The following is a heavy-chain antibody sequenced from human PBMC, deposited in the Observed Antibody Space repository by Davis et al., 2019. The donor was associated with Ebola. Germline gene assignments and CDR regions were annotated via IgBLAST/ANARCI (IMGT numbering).Heavy chain of an antibody. CDR3: ARHLVVVPAAIPIYGMDV. CDR2: ISPGDSAT. Sequence: GESLKTSCKGSGYSFTSYWIGWVRQMPGKGLEWMGIISPGDSATRYSPYFHGHVTISADKSISTAYLQWSSLKASDTAMYYCARHLVVVPAAIPIYGMDVWGQGTTVTVSS. V-gene: IGHV5-51*01. J-gene: IGHJ6*02. D-gene: IGHD2-2*01. CDR1: GYSFTSYW.